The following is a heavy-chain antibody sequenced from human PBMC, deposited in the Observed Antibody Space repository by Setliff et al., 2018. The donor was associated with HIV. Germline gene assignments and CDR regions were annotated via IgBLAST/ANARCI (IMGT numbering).Heavy chain of an antibody. D-gene: IGHD3-22*01. CDR2: IRYDDTYK. Sequence: TSGSYYWSWIRRPAGKGLEWVAFIRYDDTYKYYVDSVKGRFTISRDNSKNTLYLQMNSLRAEDTAVYYCAKHPINPSYYYDSSGYYDYWGQGTLVTVSS. CDR3: AKHPINPSYYYDSSGYYDY. V-gene: IGHV3-30*02. J-gene: IGHJ4*02. CDR1: TSGSYY.